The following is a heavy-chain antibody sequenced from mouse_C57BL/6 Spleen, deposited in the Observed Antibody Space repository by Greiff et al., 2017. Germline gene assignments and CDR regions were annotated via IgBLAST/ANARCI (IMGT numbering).Heavy chain of an antibody. J-gene: IGHJ4*01. V-gene: IGHV5-17*01. Sequence: EVKVVESGGGLVKPGGSLKLSCAASGFTFSDYGMHWVRQAPEKGLEWVAYISSGSSTIYYADTVKGRFTISRDNAKNTLFLQMTSLRSEDTAMYYWARGDYDGYYGFHYAMDYWGQGTSGTVSS. CDR2: ISSGSSTI. CDR1: GFTFSDYG. CDR3: ARGDYDGYYGFHYAMDY. D-gene: IGHD2-3*01.